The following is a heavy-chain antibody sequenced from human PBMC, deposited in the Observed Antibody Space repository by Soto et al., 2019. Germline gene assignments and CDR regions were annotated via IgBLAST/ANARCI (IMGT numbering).Heavy chain of an antibody. D-gene: IGHD2-2*01. CDR3: ARDKDIVVVPAATYYYYYCMDV. CDR1: GDSVSSNSAA. Sequence: PTQTLSLTCAVSGDSVSSNSAAWNWIRQSPSRGLEWLGRTYYRSKWYNDYAVSVKSRITINPDTSKNQFSLQLNSVTPEDTAVYSCARDKDIVVVPAATYYYYYCMDVWGQGSTVIVS. V-gene: IGHV6-1*01. J-gene: IGHJ6*02. CDR2: TYYRSKWYN.